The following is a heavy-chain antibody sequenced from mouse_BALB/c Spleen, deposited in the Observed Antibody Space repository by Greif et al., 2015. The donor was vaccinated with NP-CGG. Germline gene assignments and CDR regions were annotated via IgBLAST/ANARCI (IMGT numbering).Heavy chain of an antibody. Sequence: VQLQQSGAELAKPGASVKMSCKASGYTFTSYWMHWVKQRPGQGLEWIGYINPSTGYTEYNQKFKDKATLTADKSSSTAYMQLSSLTSEDSAVYYCARDQDRDYWGQGTTLTVSS. CDR3: ARDQDRDY. D-gene: IGHD3-2*01. CDR2: INPSTGYT. CDR1: GYTFTSYW. V-gene: IGHV1-7*01. J-gene: IGHJ2*01.